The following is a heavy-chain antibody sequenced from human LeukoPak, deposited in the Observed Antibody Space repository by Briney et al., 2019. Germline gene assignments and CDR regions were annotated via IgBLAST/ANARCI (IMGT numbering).Heavy chain of an antibody. CDR2: ISAYNHNT. V-gene: IGHV1-18*01. J-gene: IGHJ4*02. CDR1: GYSFINFG. Sequence: ASVKVSCKASGYSFINFGLSWVRQAPGQGLEWMGWISAYNHNTNYAQKFQGRVTITRNTSISTAYMELSSLRSEDTAVYYCARSVVVPAADLLDYWGQGTLVTVSS. CDR3: ARSVVVPAADLLDY. D-gene: IGHD2-2*01.